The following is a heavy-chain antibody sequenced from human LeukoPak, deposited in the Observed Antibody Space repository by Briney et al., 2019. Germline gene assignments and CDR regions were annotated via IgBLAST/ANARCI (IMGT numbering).Heavy chain of an antibody. CDR1: GFTFSSYW. D-gene: IGHD3-22*01. V-gene: IGHV3-7*04. CDR2: IKQDGSEK. CDR3: ARGDYYDSSGYYYVIRGLYDY. J-gene: IGHJ4*02. Sequence: PGGSLRLSCAASGFTFSSYWMSWVRQAPGKGLEGVANIKQDGSEKYYVDSVKGRFTISRDNAKNSLYLQMNSLRAEDTAVYYCARGDYYDSSGYYYVIRGLYDYWGQGTLVTVSS.